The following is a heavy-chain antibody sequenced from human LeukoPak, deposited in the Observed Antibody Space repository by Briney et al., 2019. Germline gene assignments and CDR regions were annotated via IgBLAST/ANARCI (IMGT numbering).Heavy chain of an antibody. D-gene: IGHD3-16*02. Sequence: SVKVSCKASGGTFSSYAISWVRQAPGQGLEWMGGIIPIFGTANYAQKFQGRVTMTRDTSISTAYMELSRLRSDDTAVYYCARGTPPDYDYVWGSYRPNGYFDYWGQGTLVTVSS. CDR3: ARGTPPDYDYVWGSYRPNGYFDY. CDR1: GGTFSSYA. V-gene: IGHV1-69*05. J-gene: IGHJ4*02. CDR2: IIPIFGTA.